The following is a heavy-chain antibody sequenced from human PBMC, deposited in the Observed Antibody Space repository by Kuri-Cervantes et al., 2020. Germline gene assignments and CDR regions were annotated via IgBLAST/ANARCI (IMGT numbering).Heavy chain of an antibody. J-gene: IGHJ2*01. CDR3: ARAGITMVRGRAWYFDL. CDR2: INSDGSST. D-gene: IGHD3-10*01. V-gene: IGHV3-74*01. Sequence: GESLKISCAASGFTFSSYWMHWVRQAPGKGLVWVSRINSDGSSTSYVDSVKGRFTISRDNAKNTLYLQMNSLRAEDTAVYYCARAGITMVRGRAWYFDLWGRGTLVTVSS. CDR1: GFTFSSYW.